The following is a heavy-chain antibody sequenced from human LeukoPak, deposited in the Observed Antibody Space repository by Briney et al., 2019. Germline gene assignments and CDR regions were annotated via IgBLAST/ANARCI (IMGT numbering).Heavy chain of an antibody. Sequence: ASVKVSCKASGYTFTGYYMHWVRQAPGQGLEWMGWINPNSGGTNYAQKFQGRVTMTRDTSISTAYVELSRLRSDDTAVYYCASPRITMVRGVIGDAFDIWGQGTMVTVSS. CDR1: GYTFTGYY. CDR3: ASPRITMVRGVIGDAFDI. J-gene: IGHJ3*02. CDR2: INPNSGGT. D-gene: IGHD3-10*01. V-gene: IGHV1-2*02.